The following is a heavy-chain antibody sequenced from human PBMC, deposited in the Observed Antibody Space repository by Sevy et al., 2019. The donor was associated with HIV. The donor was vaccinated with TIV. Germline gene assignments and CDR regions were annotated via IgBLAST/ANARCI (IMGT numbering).Heavy chain of an antibody. J-gene: IGHJ4*02. Sequence: RGSLRLSCAASGFTFSSYSMNCVRQAPGKGLEWVSSISSSSSYIYYADSVKGRFTISRVNAKNSLYLQINSLRAEDTAVYYCARSLAAAVFDYWGQGTLVIVSS. CDR2: ISSSSSYI. V-gene: IGHV3-21*01. CDR1: GFTFSSYS. D-gene: IGHD6-13*01. CDR3: ARSLAAAVFDY.